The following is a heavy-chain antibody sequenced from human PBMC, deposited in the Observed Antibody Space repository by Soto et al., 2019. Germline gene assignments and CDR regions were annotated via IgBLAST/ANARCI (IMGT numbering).Heavy chain of an antibody. CDR3: AIFFFQAEDGIRDVRSVSAFLLNRSSDL. CDR2: ITASAETT. V-gene: IGHV3-23*01. Sequence: KGLEGVSAITASAETTYYADSVKGRFTIPRDNSKNTLYLRMNSLRAEDTAVYYCAIFFFQAEDGIRDVRSVSAFLLNRSSDL. J-gene: IGHJ2*01. D-gene: IGHD3-10*02.